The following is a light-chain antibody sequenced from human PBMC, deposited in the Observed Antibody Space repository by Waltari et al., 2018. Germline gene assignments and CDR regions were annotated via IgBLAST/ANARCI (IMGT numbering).Light chain of an antibody. V-gene: IGLV3-19*01. J-gene: IGLJ3*02. CDR1: SLRGYY. CDR3: NSRDSSGNHVV. CDR2: GEN. Sequence: SSELTQDPAVSVALGQTVRITCQGDSLRGYYASWYQQKPGQAPVLVIYGENNRPSGIPDRCDCSRSGNTASLTITGAQAEDEAEYYCNSRDSSGNHVVFGGGTRLSVL.